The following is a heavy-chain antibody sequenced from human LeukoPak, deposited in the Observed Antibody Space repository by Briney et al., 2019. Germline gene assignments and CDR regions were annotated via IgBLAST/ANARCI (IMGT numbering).Heavy chain of an antibody. J-gene: IGHJ4*02. D-gene: IGHD5-18*01. V-gene: IGHV4-59*12. Sequence: PSETLSLTCTVSGGSISSYYWSWIRQPPGKGLEWIGYIYYSGSTNYNPSLKSRVTISVDTSKNQFSLKLSSVTAVDTAVYYCARKSGYSYGYGYFDYWGQGTLVTVSS. CDR1: GGSISSYY. CDR2: IYYSGST. CDR3: ARKSGYSYGYGYFDY.